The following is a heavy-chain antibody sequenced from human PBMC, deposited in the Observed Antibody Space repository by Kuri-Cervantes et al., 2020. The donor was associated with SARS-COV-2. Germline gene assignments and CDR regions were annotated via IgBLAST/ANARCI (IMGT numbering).Heavy chain of an antibody. CDR1: GGSISSYYW. CDR3: AHSPTYYFDSSGYYYFDY. V-gene: IGHV2-5*01. J-gene: IGHJ4*02. D-gene: IGHD3-22*01. CDR2: IYWNDDK. Sequence: TLSLTCTVSGGSISSYYWSWIRQPPGKALEWLAVIYWNDDKRYSPSLKSRLTITKDTSKDQVVLTMTNMDPVDTATYYCAHSPTYYFDSSGYYYFDYWGQGTLVTVSS.